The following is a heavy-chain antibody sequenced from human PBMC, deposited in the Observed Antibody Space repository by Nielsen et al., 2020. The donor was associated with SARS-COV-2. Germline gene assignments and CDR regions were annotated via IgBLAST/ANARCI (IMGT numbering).Heavy chain of an antibody. CDR1: GFSLTTSGMR. CDR3: ARTRIVGADRANFDY. J-gene: IGHJ4*02. D-gene: IGHD1-26*01. Sequence: SGPTLVKPTQTLTLTCTFSGFSLTTSGMRVSWIRPPPGKALEWLARIDWDDDKFYSTSLKTRLTISKDTSKNQVVLTMTNMDPVDTATYYCARTRIVGADRANFDYWGQGTLVTVSS. CDR2: IDWDDDK. V-gene: IGHV2-70*04.